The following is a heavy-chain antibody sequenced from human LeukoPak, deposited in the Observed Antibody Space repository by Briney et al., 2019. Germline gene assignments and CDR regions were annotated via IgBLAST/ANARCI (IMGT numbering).Heavy chain of an antibody. CDR1: GFTFSNSG. V-gene: IGHV3-33*08. CDR3: ARDSTYYDFWSGYSNGMDV. Sequence: GGSLRLSCAASGFTFSNSGMHWVRQAPGKGLEWVAVIWYDGSNKYYADSVKGRFTISRDNSKNTLYLQMNSLRAEDTAVYYCARDSTYYDFWSGYSNGMDVWGQGTTVTVSS. CDR2: IWYDGSNK. J-gene: IGHJ6*02. D-gene: IGHD3-3*01.